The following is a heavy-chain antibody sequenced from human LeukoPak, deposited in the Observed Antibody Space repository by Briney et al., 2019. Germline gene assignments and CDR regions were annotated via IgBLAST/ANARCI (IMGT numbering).Heavy chain of an antibody. CDR2: ISSSSSTI. CDR1: GFTFSSYS. Sequence: PGGSLRLSCAASGFTFSSYSMNWVRQAPGKGLEWVSYISSSSSTIYYADSVKGRFTISSDNAKNSLYLQMNSLRAEDTAVYYCARGYYDFWSGYQNWFDPWGQGTLVTVSS. CDR3: ARGYYDFWSGYQNWFDP. V-gene: IGHV3-48*01. J-gene: IGHJ5*02. D-gene: IGHD3-3*01.